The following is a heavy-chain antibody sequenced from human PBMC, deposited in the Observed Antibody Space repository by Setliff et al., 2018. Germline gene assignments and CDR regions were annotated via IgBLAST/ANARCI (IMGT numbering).Heavy chain of an antibody. CDR2: IKEDGSET. V-gene: IGHV3-7*03. J-gene: IGHJ4*02. CDR3: VNSYRGYDDYPDY. CDR1: GLTFSSYT. Sequence: TGGSLRLSCAASGLTFSSYTMNWVRQAPGKGLEWVANIKEDGSETYYGCSVKGRFTISRDNAKNSLYLQMNSLRVEDTAVYYCVNSYRGYDDYPDYWGQGTLVTVSS. D-gene: IGHD3-16*02.